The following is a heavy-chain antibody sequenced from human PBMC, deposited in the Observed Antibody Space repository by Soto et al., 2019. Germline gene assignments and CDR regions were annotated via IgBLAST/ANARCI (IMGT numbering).Heavy chain of an antibody. Sequence: SGTLSLTCIVSGESSSSSSYYWGWIRQPPGNGLDWIGGIWYSGRTDYNPSFKIRVTIYIDTSKNKFSLKLSSVTATATAVYYCARQRTTVVLQFYFDHWGGGALGTVSP. J-gene: IGHJ4*01. CDR3: ARQRTTVVLQFYFDH. D-gene: IGHD4-17*01. CDR2: IWYSGRT. CDR1: GESSSSSSYY. V-gene: IGHV4-39*01.